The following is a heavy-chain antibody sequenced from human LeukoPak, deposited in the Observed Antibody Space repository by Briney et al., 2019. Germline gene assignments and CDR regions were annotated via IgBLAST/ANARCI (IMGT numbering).Heavy chain of an antibody. D-gene: IGHD5-24*01. CDR1: GYSFTNYR. CDR2: IYPGDSET. V-gene: IGHV5-51*01. CDR3: ARQRWLQLYYFDY. J-gene: IGHJ4*02. Sequence: GESLKISCKGSGYSFTNYRIGWVRQMPGKGLEWMATIYPGDSETRYSPSFQGHVTISVDKSINTAHLQWSRLKASDTAMYYCARQRWLQLYYFDYWGQGTLVTVSS.